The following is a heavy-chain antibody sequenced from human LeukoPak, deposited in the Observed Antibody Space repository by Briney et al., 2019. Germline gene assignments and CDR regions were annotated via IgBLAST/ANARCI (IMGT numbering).Heavy chain of an antibody. J-gene: IGHJ6*02. CDR1: GFTLSSYA. CDR2: ISGSGGST. V-gene: IGHV3-23*01. D-gene: IGHD2-2*01. Sequence: GGSLRLSCAASGFTLSSYAMSWVRQAPGKGLEWVSAISGSGGSTYYADSVKGRFTISRDNSKNTLYLQMNSLRAEDTAVYYCAKGGYHLNDYYGMDVWGQGTTVTVSS. CDR3: AKGGYHLNDYYGMDV.